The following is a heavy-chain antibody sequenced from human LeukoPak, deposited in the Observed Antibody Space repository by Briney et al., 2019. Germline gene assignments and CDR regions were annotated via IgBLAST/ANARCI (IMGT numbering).Heavy chain of an antibody. V-gene: IGHV3-23*01. D-gene: IGHD6-19*01. J-gene: IGHJ4*02. CDR3: AVGRQWLVPDYFDY. CDR1: GFTFSNYA. Sequence: GGSLRLSCVASGFTFSNYAMTWVRQAPGKGLEWVSAISGSGGSTYYADSVKGRFTISRDNSKNTLYLQMNSLRAEDTAVYYCAVGRQWLVPDYFDYWGQGTLVTVSS. CDR2: ISGSGGST.